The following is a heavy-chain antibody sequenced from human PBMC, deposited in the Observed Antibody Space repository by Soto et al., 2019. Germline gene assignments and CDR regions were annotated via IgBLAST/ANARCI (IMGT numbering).Heavy chain of an antibody. CDR2: ISTFNSHT. J-gene: IGHJ4*02. CDR1: GYTFTSYG. V-gene: IGHV1-18*01. Sequence: QVQLLQSGAEVKKPGASVKVSCKASGYTFTSYGINWVRQAPGQGLEWMGWISTFNSHTDYAQKVQGRVAMTTDRSTGTAYMELRSLRSDDTAVYYCARGPLDYPIPDFDYWGQGTLVTVSS. D-gene: IGHD2-8*01. CDR3: ARGPLDYPIPDFDY.